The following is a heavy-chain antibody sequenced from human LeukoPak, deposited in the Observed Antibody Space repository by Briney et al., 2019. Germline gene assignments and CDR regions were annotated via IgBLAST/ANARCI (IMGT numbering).Heavy chain of an antibody. J-gene: IGHJ6*04. CDR2: IYHSGST. CDR3: VRVRGEYYGSGSYRAYYYYGMDV. D-gene: IGHD3-10*01. Sequence: SQTLSLTCAVSGGSISSGDYSWNWIRQPPGKGLEWIGYIYHSGSTYYNPSLKSRVTISVDRSKNQFSLNLSSVTAADTAVYYCVRVRGEYYGSGSYRAYYYYGMDVWGKGTTVTVSS. CDR1: GGSISSGDYS. V-gene: IGHV4-30-2*01.